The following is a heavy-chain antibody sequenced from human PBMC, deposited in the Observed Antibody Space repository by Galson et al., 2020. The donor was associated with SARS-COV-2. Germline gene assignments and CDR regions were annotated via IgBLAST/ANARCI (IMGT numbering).Heavy chain of an antibody. CDR3: AKEYYYDSSGHFGAFGL. V-gene: IGHV3-74*01. D-gene: IGHD3-22*01. Sequence: GGSLRLSCAASGFTISSYWMHWVRQAPGKGLVWVSRINSDGSSTSYADSVKGRFTISRDKAKNTLYMQMNSLRAEDTAVYYCAKEYYYDSSGHFGAFGLWGQGKLVTVSS. CDR2: INSDGSST. J-gene: IGHJ3*01. CDR1: GFTISSYW.